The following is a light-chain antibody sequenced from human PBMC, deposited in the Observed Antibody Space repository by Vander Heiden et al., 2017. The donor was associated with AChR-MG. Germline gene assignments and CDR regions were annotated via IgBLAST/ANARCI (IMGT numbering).Light chain of an antibody. Sequence: DIQMTQSPSSLSASVGDRVTITCQASQDISNYLNWYQQKPGKAPKLLIYDASNLETGVPSRFSGSGSGTDFTFTISSLQPEDIATYYCQQDYNLGHTFGHGTKVDIK. CDR3: QQDYNLGHT. CDR2: DAS. V-gene: IGKV1-33*01. CDR1: QDISNY. J-gene: IGKJ3*01.